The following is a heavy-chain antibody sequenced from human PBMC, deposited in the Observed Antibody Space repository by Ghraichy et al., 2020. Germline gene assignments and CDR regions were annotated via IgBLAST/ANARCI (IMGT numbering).Heavy chain of an antibody. Sequence: SQTLSLTCTVSGGSISSYYWSWIRQPPGKGLEWIGYIYTSGSTNYNPSLKSRVTISVDTSKNQFSLKLSSVTAADTAVYYCARQHRGYSYLDYWGQGTLFTVSS. J-gene: IGHJ4*02. D-gene: IGHD5-18*01. CDR2: IYTSGST. CDR1: GGSISSYY. V-gene: IGHV4-4*09. CDR3: ARQHRGYSYLDY.